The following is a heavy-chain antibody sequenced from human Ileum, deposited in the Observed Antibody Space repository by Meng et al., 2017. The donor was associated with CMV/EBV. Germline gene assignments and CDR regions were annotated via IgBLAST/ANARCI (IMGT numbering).Heavy chain of an antibody. V-gene: IGHV1-18*01. D-gene: IGHD5-12*01. CDR1: AYTITSYG. J-gene: IGHJ5*02. CDR3: ARDGSARRRGWFDP. Sequence: ASAYTITSYGISWVRQAPGQVLEWMGWISAYNGNTNYAQKLQGRVTMTTDTSTSTAYMELRSLSSDDTAVYYCARDGSARRRGWFDPWGQGTLVTVSS. CDR2: ISAYNGNT.